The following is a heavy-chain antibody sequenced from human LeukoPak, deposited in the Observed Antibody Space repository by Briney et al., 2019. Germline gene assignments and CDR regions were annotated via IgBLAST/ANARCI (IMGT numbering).Heavy chain of an antibody. CDR2: IFTSGST. CDR1: GGSISSDNYF. J-gene: IGHJ5*02. Sequence: PSETLSLTCTVSGGSISSDNYFWSWIRQPAGKGLEWIGRIFTSGSTHYNPSLNSRVTISLDTSTNQFSLKLSSVTAADTAVYYCARAHYGGWFDPWGQGTLVTVSS. CDR3: ARAHYGGWFDP. V-gene: IGHV4-61*02. D-gene: IGHD4-17*01.